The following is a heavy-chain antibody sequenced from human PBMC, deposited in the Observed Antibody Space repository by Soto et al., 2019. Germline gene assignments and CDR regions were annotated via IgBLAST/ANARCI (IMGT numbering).Heavy chain of an antibody. Sequence: SVKVSCKASGGTFSSYAISWVRQAPGQGLEWMGGIIPIFGTANYAQKFQGRVTITADESTSTAYMELSSLRSEDTAVYYCARGLASYCSSTSCSFDPWGQGTLVTVSS. CDR3: ARGLASYCSSTSCSFDP. J-gene: IGHJ5*02. CDR1: GGTFSSYA. V-gene: IGHV1-69*13. D-gene: IGHD2-2*01. CDR2: IIPIFGTA.